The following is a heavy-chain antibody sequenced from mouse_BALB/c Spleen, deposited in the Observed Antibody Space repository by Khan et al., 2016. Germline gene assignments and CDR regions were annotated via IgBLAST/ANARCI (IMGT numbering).Heavy chain of an antibody. D-gene: IGHD1-1*01. Sequence: VQLKQSGPGLVKPSQSLSLTCTVTGSSITSDYAWNWIRQFPGNKLEWMAYISYSGSTSYNPSLKSRISITRDKSKNQFFLQLNSVMTEDTATYYCTIERYNDGSRALFAYWGQGTLVTVSA. J-gene: IGHJ3*01. CDR1: GSSITSDYA. V-gene: IGHV3-2*02. CDR2: ISYSGST. CDR3: TIERYNDGSRALFAY.